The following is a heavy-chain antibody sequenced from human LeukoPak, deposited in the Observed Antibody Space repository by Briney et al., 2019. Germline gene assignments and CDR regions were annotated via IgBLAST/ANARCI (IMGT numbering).Heavy chain of an antibody. CDR1: GGSISSYY. J-gene: IGHJ1*01. CDR2: IYYSGNT. Sequence: PSETLSLTCTVSGGSISSYYWSWIRQPPGKGLEWIGYIYYSGNTNYNPSLKSRVTISVDTSKKQFSLTLRSVPAADTAVYYCAGADIRGRRDVRFHHWGEGALVTVSS. V-gene: IGHV4-59*01. D-gene: IGHD3-10*01. CDR3: AGADIRGRRDVRFHH.